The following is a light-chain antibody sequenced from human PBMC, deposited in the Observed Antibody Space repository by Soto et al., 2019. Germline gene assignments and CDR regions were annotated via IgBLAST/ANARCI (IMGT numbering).Light chain of an antibody. J-gene: IGKJ1*01. Sequence: EIVLTQSPGTLSLSPGERATLSCRASQSVSSSYLVWYQQKPCQAPRLLIYGASSRATGIPDRFSGSGSGTDFTLTISRLEPEDFVVYYCQQYGSSPPLTFGQGTKVEIK. V-gene: IGKV3-20*01. CDR2: GAS. CDR3: QQYGSSPPLT. CDR1: QSVSSSY.